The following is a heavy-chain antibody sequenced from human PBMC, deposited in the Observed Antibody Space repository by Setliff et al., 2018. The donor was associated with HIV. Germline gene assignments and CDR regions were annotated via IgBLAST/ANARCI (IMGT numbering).Heavy chain of an antibody. CDR2: IRYDGSNK. D-gene: IGHD3-10*01. CDR3: AKDPGDYYGSWSAFDY. J-gene: IGHJ4*02. CDR1: GFTFSTYG. Sequence: GESLTISCAASGFTFSTYGMHWVRQAPGKGLEWVAFIRYDGSNKYYLDSVKGRFTISRDNSKNTLYLQMNSLKAEDTAVYYCAKDPGDYYGSWSAFDYWGQGTRVTVSS. V-gene: IGHV3-30*02.